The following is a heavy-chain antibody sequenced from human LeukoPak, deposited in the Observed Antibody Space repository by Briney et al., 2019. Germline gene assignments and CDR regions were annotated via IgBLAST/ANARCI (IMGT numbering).Heavy chain of an antibody. Sequence: GGSLRLSCVASGFTFSDAWMSWVRQAPGKGLEWVGRIKSKTDGGTIDYAAPVKGRFTISRDDSYSTLYLQMNSLRTEDTAVYYCATDLHFGYCTATSCANYWGQGTLVTVSS. CDR1: GFTFSDAW. J-gene: IGHJ4*02. D-gene: IGHD2-2*03. CDR3: ATDLHFGYCTATSCANY. CDR2: IKSKTDGGTI. V-gene: IGHV3-15*01.